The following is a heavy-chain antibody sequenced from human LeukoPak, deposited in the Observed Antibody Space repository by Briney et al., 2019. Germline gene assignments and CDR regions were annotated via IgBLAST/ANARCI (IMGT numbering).Heavy chain of an antibody. CDR1: GFTFRSYG. V-gene: IGHV3-7*03. CDR3: ARGLAAKDGYNY. CDR2: IKQDGSEK. J-gene: IGHJ4*02. Sequence: PGGSLRLSCAASGFTFRSYGMHWVRQAPGKGLEWVANIKQDGSEKNYVDSVKGRFTISRDNAKNSLYLQMNSLRAEDTAVYYCARGLAAKDGYNYWGQGTLVTVSS. D-gene: IGHD5-24*01.